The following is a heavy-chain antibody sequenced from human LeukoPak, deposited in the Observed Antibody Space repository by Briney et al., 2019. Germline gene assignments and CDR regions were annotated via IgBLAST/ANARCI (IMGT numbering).Heavy chain of an antibody. V-gene: IGHV1-24*01. CDR1: GYTLTELS. CDR2: FDPEDGET. Sequence: ASVKVSCKVSGYTLTELSMHWVRQAPGKGLERMGGFDPEDGETIYAQKFQGRVTMTEDTSTDTAYMELSSLRSEDTAVYYCATFPIGGFSRALDYWGQGTLVTVSS. D-gene: IGHD3-16*01. J-gene: IGHJ4*02. CDR3: ATFPIGGFSRALDY.